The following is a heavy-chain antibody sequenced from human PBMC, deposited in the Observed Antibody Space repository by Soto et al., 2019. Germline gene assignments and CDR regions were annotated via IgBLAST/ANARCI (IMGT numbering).Heavy chain of an antibody. CDR2: ISYDGSNK. V-gene: IGHV3-30*18. D-gene: IGHD3-10*01. CDR1: GFTFSSYG. Sequence: GGSLRLSCAASGFTFSSYGMHWVRQAPGKGLEWVAVISYDGSNKYYADSVKGRFTISRDNSKNTLYLQMNSLRAEDTAVYYCAKAGKNLVRGAPDYWGQGTLVTVSS. J-gene: IGHJ4*02. CDR3: AKAGKNLVRGAPDY.